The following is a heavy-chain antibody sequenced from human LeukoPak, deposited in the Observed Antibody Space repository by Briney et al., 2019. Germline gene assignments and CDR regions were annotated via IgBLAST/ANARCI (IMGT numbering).Heavy chain of an antibody. CDR2: ISAYNGNT. CDR1: GYTFTSYG. Sequence: GASVKVSCKASGYTFTSYGISWVRQAPGQGLEWMGWISAYNGNTYYAQRLQGRVTMTTDTSTSTAYMDLRSLRSDDTAVYYCAAADYYDSSGYYPYAFHIWGQGTMVTVSS. CDR3: AAADYYDSSGYYPYAFHI. V-gene: IGHV1-18*01. J-gene: IGHJ3*02. D-gene: IGHD3-22*01.